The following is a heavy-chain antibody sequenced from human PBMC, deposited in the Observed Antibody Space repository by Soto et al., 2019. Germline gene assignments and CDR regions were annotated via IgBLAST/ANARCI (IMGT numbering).Heavy chain of an antibody. V-gene: IGHV4-39*01. Sequence: QLQLQESGPGLVKPSETLSLTCTVSSGSISSSSYYWGWIRQPPGKGLEWIGSIYYSGSTYYNPSLKSRVTISVDTSKNQSSLKLSSVTAADTAVYYCARRRLGYGDYGNYFDYWVQGTLVTVSS. D-gene: IGHD4-17*01. CDR3: ARRRLGYGDYGNYFDY. CDR2: IYYSGST. J-gene: IGHJ4*02. CDR1: SGSISSSSYY.